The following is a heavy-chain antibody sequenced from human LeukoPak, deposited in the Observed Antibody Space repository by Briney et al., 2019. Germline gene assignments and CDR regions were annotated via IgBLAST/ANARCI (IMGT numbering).Heavy chain of an antibody. J-gene: IGHJ4*02. Sequence: PGGSLLLSCVASGFIFSAYTMHWGRQAPGKGVEYVSAIRSDGSSTFQPNSVKGRFTISRDNSKSTLYLQMGSLRAEDTAVYYCTRRFGGHSGWAGYHDSWGQGTLVTVSS. CDR1: GFIFSAYT. D-gene: IGHD6-19*01. CDR3: TRRFGGHSGWAGYHDS. V-gene: IGHV3-64*01. CDR2: IRSDGSST.